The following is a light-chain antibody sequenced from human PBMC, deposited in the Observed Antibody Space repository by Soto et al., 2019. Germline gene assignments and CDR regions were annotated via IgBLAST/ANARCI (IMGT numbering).Light chain of an antibody. CDR2: DAS. CDR1: QDISNY. CDR3: QQYNKLPFT. Sequence: DIPMTQSPSSLSASVGDRVTITCQASQDISNYLNWYQQKPGKAPKLLIYDASNLETGVPSRFSGSGSGTDFTFTIISLQPEDIATYYCQQYNKLPFTFGPGTTVDIK. J-gene: IGKJ3*01. V-gene: IGKV1-33*01.